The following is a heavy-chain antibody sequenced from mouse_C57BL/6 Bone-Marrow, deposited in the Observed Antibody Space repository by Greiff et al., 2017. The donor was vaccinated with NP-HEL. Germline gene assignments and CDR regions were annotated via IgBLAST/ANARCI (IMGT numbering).Heavy chain of an antibody. V-gene: IGHV1-82*01. Sequence: QVQLQQSGPELVKPGASVKISCKASGYAFSSSWMNWVKQRPGKGLEWIGRIYPGGGDTNYNGKFKGKATLTADKSSSTAYMQLSSLTSEDSAVYFCARGRYYGSSAWFAYWGQGTLVTVSA. D-gene: IGHD1-1*01. J-gene: IGHJ3*01. CDR3: ARGRYYGSSAWFAY. CDR2: IYPGGGDT. CDR1: GYAFSSSW.